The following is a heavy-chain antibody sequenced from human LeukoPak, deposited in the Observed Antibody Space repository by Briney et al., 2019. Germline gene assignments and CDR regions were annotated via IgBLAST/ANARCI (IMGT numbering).Heavy chain of an antibody. CDR3: AKDLYQLQTPYEFDY. V-gene: IGHV3-30*02. CDR2: IRLAGSKQ. D-gene: IGHD3-3*01. CDR1: GFPFSNYG. Sequence: PGGSLRLSCAASGFPFSNYGLHWVGQAPAKGLAWVAFIRLAGSKQYYADSVKGRFTISRDNSKNTLYLQMNSLRAEDTAVYYCAKDLYQLQTPYEFDYWGQGTLVTVSS. J-gene: IGHJ4*02.